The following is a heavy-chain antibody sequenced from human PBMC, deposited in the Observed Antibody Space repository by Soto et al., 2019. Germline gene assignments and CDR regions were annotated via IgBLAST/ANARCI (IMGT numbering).Heavy chain of an antibody. CDR2: INSDGSIT. V-gene: IGHV3-74*01. Sequence: GGSLRLSCAASGFTFSSYWMHWVRQAPGKGLVWVSRINSDGSITSYADSVRGRFTISRDNAKNTLYLQMNSLRAEDTAVYYCAIRASYYDSSGYFDYWGQGTLVTVSS. D-gene: IGHD3-22*01. J-gene: IGHJ4*02. CDR3: AIRASYYDSSGYFDY. CDR1: GFTFSSYW.